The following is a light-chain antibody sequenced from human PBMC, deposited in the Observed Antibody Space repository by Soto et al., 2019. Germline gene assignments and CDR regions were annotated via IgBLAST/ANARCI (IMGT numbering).Light chain of an antibody. Sequence: QSALTQPPSASGSPGQSVTISCTRTSSDVGSYNYVSWYQQHPGKAPKLMIYEVSERPSGVPDRFSGSKSGNTASLTVSGLQAEDEADYYCSSYAGSNNLVFGGGTKLTVL. CDR1: SSDVGSYNY. J-gene: IGLJ3*02. CDR2: EVS. CDR3: SSYAGSNNLV. V-gene: IGLV2-8*01.